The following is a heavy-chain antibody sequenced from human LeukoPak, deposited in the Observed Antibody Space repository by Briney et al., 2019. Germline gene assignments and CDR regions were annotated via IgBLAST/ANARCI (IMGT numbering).Heavy chain of an antibody. V-gene: IGHV1-3*01. D-gene: IGHD5-18*01. Sequence: ASVKVSCKASGYTFTSYAMHWVRQAPGQRREWMGWINAGNGNTKYSQKFQGRVTITRDTSASTAYMELSSLRSEDTAVYYCARERLDTAMVFDYWGQGTLVTVSS. CDR2: INAGNGNT. CDR1: GYTFTSYA. CDR3: ARERLDTAMVFDY. J-gene: IGHJ4*02.